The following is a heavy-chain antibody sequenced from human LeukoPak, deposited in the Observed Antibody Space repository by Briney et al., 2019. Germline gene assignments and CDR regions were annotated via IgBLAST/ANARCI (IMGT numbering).Heavy chain of an antibody. V-gene: IGHV4-31*03. J-gene: IGHJ5*02. CDR1: GGSISSGGYY. CDR3: AREHDSSGDWFDP. Sequence: PSQTLSLTCTVSGGSISSGGYYWSWIRQHPGKGLERIGYIYYSGSTHYNPSLKSRVTISVDTSKNQFSLKLTSVTAADTAVYYCAREHDSSGDWFDPWGQGTLVTVSS. D-gene: IGHD3-22*01. CDR2: IYYSGST.